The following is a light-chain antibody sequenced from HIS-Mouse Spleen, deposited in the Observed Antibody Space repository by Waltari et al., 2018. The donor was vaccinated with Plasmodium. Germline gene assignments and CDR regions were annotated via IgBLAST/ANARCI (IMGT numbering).Light chain of an antibody. CDR1: SSNIGNTY. CDR2: DNN. CDR3: GTWDSSLSAGVV. J-gene: IGLJ2*01. V-gene: IGLV1-51*01. Sequence: QSVLTQPPSVSAAPGQKVTISCSGSSSNIGNTYVSWYQQLPGTAPKLPIYDNNKRPSGIPDRFSGSKSGTSATLGITGLQTGDEADYYCGTWDSSLSAGVVFGGGTKLTVL.